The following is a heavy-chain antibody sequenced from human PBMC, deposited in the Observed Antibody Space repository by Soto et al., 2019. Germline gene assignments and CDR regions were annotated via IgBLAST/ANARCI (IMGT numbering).Heavy chain of an antibody. D-gene: IGHD3-16*01. V-gene: IGHV4-59*08. CDR2: IYYSGST. J-gene: IGHJ4*02. CDR1: GGSIRSYY. CDR3: ARHWGFWADF. Sequence: QVQLQESGPGLVKPSETLSLTCTVSGGSIRSYYWSWIRQPTGKGLEWIGYIYYSGSTNYNPSLPRRVTISAETSKIPSPLNLSSVAAADTTRYYCARHWGFWADFGGQGTLVSVPS.